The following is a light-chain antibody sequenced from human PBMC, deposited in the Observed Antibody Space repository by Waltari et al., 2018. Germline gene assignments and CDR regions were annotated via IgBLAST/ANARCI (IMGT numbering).Light chain of an antibody. Sequence: DIQMTQSPSSLSASVGDRVAITCRASQTINTFLNWYQKKPGKAPKLLIYGASTLHNGVPSRFSGSASGTDFTLIISSLQPEDFATYYCQQAYNTPVTFGPGTKVDIK. CDR2: GAS. J-gene: IGKJ3*01. CDR3: QQAYNTPVT. V-gene: IGKV1-39*01. CDR1: QTINTF.